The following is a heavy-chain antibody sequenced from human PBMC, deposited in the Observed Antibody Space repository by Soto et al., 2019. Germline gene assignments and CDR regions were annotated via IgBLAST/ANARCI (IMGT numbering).Heavy chain of an antibody. J-gene: IGHJ4*02. CDR2: INGDGTTT. D-gene: IGHD3-10*01. CDR3: ASIPMVLGPSDY. CDR1: GFTFSTYW. V-gene: IGHV3-74*02. Sequence: VRLVESGGGLVQPGGSLRLSCAASGFTFSTYWMHWVRQAPGKGLVWVSRINGDGTTTQYADSVKGRCTISRDNAKNTLYLQMNTLRGDDTAMYYCASIPMVLGPSDYWCQRTLVTVSS.